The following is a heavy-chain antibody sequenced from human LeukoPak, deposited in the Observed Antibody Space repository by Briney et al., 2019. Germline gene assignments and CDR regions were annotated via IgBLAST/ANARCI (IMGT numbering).Heavy chain of an antibody. Sequence: QTGGSLRLSCAASGFTFSSYGMHWVRQAPGKGLEWVAVIWYDGSNKYYADSVKGRFTISRDNSKNTLYLQMNSLRAEDTAVYYCAKDGYPDAFDIWGQGTMVTVSS. CDR1: GFTFSSYG. J-gene: IGHJ3*02. V-gene: IGHV3-33*06. D-gene: IGHD5-18*01. CDR2: IWYDGSNK. CDR3: AKDGYPDAFDI.